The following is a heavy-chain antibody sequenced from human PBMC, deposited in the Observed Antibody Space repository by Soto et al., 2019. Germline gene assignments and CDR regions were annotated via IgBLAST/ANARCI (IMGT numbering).Heavy chain of an antibody. CDR1: GFTFSSYG. V-gene: IGHV3-30*18. CDR3: AKEGGRGNYFDY. J-gene: IGHJ4*02. CDR2: ISYDGSNK. Sequence: QVQLVESGGGVVQPGRSLRLSCAASGFTFSSYGMHWVRQAPGKGPEWVAVISYDGSNKYYADSVKGRFTISRDNSKNTLYLQMNSLRAEDTAVYYCAKEGGRGNYFDYWGQGTLVTVSS. D-gene: IGHD3-10*01.